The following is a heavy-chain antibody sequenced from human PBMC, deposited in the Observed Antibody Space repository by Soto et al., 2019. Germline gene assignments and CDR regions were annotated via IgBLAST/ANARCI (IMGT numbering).Heavy chain of an antibody. CDR1: GFTISPYW. CDR2: IRQDGREI. J-gene: IGHJ6*02. V-gene: IGHV3-7*01. Sequence: EVQLVESGGGLVQPGGSLRLSFAASGFTISPYWMSWVRQLPGKGLEWMANIRQDGREIYYADSVNGRFTISRDNSKNSLYLQMNSPRAEDTAVYYCARTGRRDTWPMDVWGQGTTVTVSS. CDR3: ARTGRRDTWPMDV. D-gene: IGHD3-10*01.